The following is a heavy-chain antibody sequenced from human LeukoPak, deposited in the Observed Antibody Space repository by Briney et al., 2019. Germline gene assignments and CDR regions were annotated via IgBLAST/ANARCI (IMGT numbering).Heavy chain of an antibody. CDR2: INPNSGGT. CDR3: ARVRTSREIGSGSYYY. CDR1: GYTFTGYY. D-gene: IGHD3-10*01. Sequence: GASVKVSCKASGYTFTGYYMHWVRQAPGQGLEWMGWINPNSGGTNYAQKFQGRVTMTRDTSISTAYMELSRLRSDDTAVYYCARVRTSREIGSGSYYYWGQGTLVTVSS. J-gene: IGHJ4*02. V-gene: IGHV1-2*02.